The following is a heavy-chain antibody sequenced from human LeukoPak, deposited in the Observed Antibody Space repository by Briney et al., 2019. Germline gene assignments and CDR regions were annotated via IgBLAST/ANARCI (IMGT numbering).Heavy chain of an antibody. CDR3: AKKPAAYAFDI. V-gene: IGHV3-23*01. Sequence: GGSLGLSCAASGFPFSSYAISWVRQAPGKGLEWVSAISGSGGSTYYADSVKGRFTISRDNSKNTLYLQMNSLGAEDTAVYYCAKKPAAYAFDIWGQGTMVTVSS. D-gene: IGHD2-2*01. J-gene: IGHJ3*02. CDR2: ISGSGGST. CDR1: GFPFSSYA.